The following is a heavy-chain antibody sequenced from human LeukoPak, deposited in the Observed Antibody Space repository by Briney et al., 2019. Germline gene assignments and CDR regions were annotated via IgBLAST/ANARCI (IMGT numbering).Heavy chain of an antibody. CDR1: GYTFISYA. D-gene: IGHD4-17*01. CDR2: INAGNGNT. Sequence: ASVNVSCKASGYTFISYAMHWVRQAPGQRLEWMGWINAGNGNTKYSQKFQGRVTITRDTSASTAYMELSSLRSEDTAVYYCARESHYGDFDYWGQGTLVTVSS. CDR3: ARESHYGDFDY. J-gene: IGHJ4*02. V-gene: IGHV1-3*01.